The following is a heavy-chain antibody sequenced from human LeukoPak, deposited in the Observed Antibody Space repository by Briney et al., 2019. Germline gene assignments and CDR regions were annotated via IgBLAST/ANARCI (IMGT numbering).Heavy chain of an antibody. CDR1: GFTFSNYA. V-gene: IGHV3-23*01. CDR2: VNNNGAGT. D-gene: IGHD3-16*01. J-gene: IGHJ4*02. CDR3: VRDGGPYYFDY. Sequence: PGGSLRLSCAASGFTFSNYAMSWVRQAPGKGLKWVSTVNNNGAGTYYADSVKGRFTISRDNSYNTVSLQMNSLRDEDTAVYYCVRDGGPYYFDYWGQGTLVTVSS.